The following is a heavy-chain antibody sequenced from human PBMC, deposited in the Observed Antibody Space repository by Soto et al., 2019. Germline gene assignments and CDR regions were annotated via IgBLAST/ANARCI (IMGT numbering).Heavy chain of an antibody. CDR3: ARSRVAGYVHYNAMDV. CDR1: GFTFNDYA. Sequence: EVQLLESGGDLVQPGGSLRLSCAASGFTFNDYAMGWVRQAPGKGLEWVSSVSGSGGGPSYADSVKGRFTISRDISKNSLYLQMNGLRAEDTAIYYCARSRVAGYVHYNAMDVWGQGTTVTVSS. D-gene: IGHD6-19*01. CDR2: VSGSGGGP. V-gene: IGHV3-23*01. J-gene: IGHJ6*02.